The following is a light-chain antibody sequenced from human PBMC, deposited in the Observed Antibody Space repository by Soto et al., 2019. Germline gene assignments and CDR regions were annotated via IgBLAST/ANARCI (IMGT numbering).Light chain of an antibody. CDR3: QQYDSYPWT. Sequence: DIQMTQSPSTLGAFVGDRVTITCRASQRISSWLAWYQQKPGKAPKFLIYDGSTLESGVPARFSGSGSGTEFTLTISSLQPDDFGTYFCQQYDSYPWTFGQGTKVDIK. J-gene: IGKJ1*01. CDR2: DGS. V-gene: IGKV1-5*01. CDR1: QRISSW.